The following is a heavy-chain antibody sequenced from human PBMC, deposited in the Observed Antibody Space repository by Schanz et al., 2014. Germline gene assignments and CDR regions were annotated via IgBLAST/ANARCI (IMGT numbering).Heavy chain of an antibody. J-gene: IGHJ3*02. D-gene: IGHD6-6*01. CDR1: GFTFSNFG. V-gene: IGHV3-30*03. CDR2: ISSDGTNK. Sequence: QVQLVESGGGVVQPGRSLRLSCAASGFTFSNFGLHWVRQAPGKGLNWVAVISSDGTNKYYADSVQGRFTLSKDFSKDTLYLHLTSLRPADTAVYYCARLATSKSRLGDAVDIWGQGTMVTVSS. CDR3: ARLATSKSRLGDAVDI.